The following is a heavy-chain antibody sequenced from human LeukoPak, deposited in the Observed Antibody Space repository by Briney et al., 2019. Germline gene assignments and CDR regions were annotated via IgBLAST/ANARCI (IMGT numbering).Heavy chain of an antibody. V-gene: IGHV4-39*01. Sequence: PSETLSLTCTVSGGSISSSSYYWGWTRQPPGKGLEWIGSIYYSGSTYYNPSLKSRVTISVDTSKNQFSLKLSSVTAADTAVYYCARWLGDYDSTYFDYWGQGTLVTVSS. CDR2: IYYSGST. D-gene: IGHD5-12*01. CDR1: GGSISSSSYY. J-gene: IGHJ4*02. CDR3: ARWLGDYDSTYFDY.